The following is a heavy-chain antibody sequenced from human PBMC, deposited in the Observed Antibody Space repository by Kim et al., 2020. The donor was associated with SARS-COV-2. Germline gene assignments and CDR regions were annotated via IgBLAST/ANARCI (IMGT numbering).Heavy chain of an antibody. CDR2: TQSQPKDYTT. J-gene: IGHJ4*02. V-gene: IGHV3-72*01. CDR3: ARDCRD. D-gene: IGHD3-10*01. Sequence: GGSLRLSCAASGFIVSAHYMDWVRQAPGRGLEWVARTQSQPKDYTTEYAASVKVRFIISRDDSKNSLYLQMNSVRTEDTAVYYCARDCRDWGQGSLVTVS. CDR1: GFIVSAHY.